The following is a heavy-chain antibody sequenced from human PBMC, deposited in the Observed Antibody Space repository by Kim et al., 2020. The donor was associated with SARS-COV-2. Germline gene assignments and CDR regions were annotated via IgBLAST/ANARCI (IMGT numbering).Heavy chain of an antibody. J-gene: IGHJ5*02. D-gene: IGHD2-2*01. Sequence: GGSLRLSCAASGFTFSSYSMNWVRQAPGKGLEWVSYISSSSSTIYYADSVKGRFTISRDNAKNSLYLQMNSLRDEDTAVYYCARGRMGHCSSTSCWNWFDPWGQGTLVTVSS. CDR2: ISSSSSTI. V-gene: IGHV3-48*02. CDR1: GFTFSSYS. CDR3: ARGRMGHCSSTSCWNWFDP.